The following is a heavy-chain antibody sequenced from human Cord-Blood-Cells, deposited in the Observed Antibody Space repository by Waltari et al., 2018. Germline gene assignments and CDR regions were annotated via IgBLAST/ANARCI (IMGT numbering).Heavy chain of an antibody. CDR2: IKQDGSEK. Sequence: EVQLVESGGGLVQPGGSLRLSCAASGFTFSSYWMSWVRQAPGKGLEWVANIKQDGSEKYYVDSVKGRFTISRDNAKNSLYLQMNSVRAEDTAVYYCAREGGSYYYYYYGMDVWGQGTTVTVSS. J-gene: IGHJ6*02. V-gene: IGHV3-7*01. D-gene: IGHD1-26*01. CDR3: AREGGSYYYYYYGMDV. CDR1: GFTFSSYW.